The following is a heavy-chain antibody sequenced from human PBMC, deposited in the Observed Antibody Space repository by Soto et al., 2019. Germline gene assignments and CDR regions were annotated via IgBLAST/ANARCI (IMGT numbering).Heavy chain of an antibody. J-gene: IGHJ4*02. CDR1: CGSFSGYY. V-gene: IGHV4-34*01. D-gene: IGHD3-22*01. CDR3: ARGSYYYDSSSYYHY. CDR2: INHSGRT. Sequence: PSETLSLTCAVYCGSFSGYYWSWIRQPPGKGLEWIGEINHSGRTKYNPSLKSRATTSVDTSKNQFSLKLSSVTAADTAVYYCARGSYYYDSSSYYHYWGQGTLVTVSS.